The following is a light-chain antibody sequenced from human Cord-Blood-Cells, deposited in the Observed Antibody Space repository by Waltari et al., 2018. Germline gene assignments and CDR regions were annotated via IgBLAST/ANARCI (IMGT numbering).Light chain of an antibody. J-gene: IGLJ2*01. CDR3: SSYTSSSTPVV. CDR2: DVS. V-gene: IGLV2-14*01. CDR1: SSDVGGYNY. Sequence: QSALTQPASVSGSPGQSITISCTGTSSDVGGYNYVSWYQQHPGKAPKRMIYDVSKRPSGVSNLFSGSKSGNTASLTISGLQAEDEADYYCSSYTSSSTPVVFGGGTKLTVL.